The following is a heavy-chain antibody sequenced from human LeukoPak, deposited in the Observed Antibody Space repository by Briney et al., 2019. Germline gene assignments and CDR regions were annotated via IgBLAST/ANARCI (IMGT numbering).Heavy chain of an antibody. D-gene: IGHD6-13*01. J-gene: IGHJ3*02. CDR3: ASTSGIAPADAFDI. CDR1: GYSFTTYW. V-gene: IGHV5-51*01. Sequence: GESLKISCKSFGYSFTTYWINWVRQMPGKGLEWMGIIYPGDSDTRYSPSFQGQVTISADKSISTAHLQWSSLKASDTAMYYCASTSGIAPADAFDIWGQGTMVTVSS. CDR2: IYPGDSDT.